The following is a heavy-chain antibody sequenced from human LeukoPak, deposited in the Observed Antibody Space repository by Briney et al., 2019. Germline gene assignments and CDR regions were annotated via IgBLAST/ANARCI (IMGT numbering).Heavy chain of an antibody. CDR2: ISYDGSNK. D-gene: IGHD4-17*01. J-gene: IGHJ4*02. Sequence: GGSLRLSCAASGFTFSNYVIHWVRQAPGKGLEWVAVISYDGSNKYYADSVKGRFTISRDNSENTLYLQVNSLRAEDTAVYYCARGHGDYFDYWGQGTLVTVSS. CDR3: ARGHGDYFDY. CDR1: GFTFSNYV. V-gene: IGHV3-30-3*01.